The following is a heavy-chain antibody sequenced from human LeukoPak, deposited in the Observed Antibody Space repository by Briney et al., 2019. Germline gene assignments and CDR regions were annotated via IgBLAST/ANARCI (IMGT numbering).Heavy chain of an antibody. Sequence: HPGGSLRLSCAASGFTFSSYAMHWVRQAPGKGREGGAVISYDGSNKYYADSVKGRFTISRDNSKNTLYLQMNSLKTEDTAVYYCTTDIRDSSVYYYYYMDVWGKGTTVTISS. CDR3: TTDIRDSSVYYYYYMDV. CDR1: GFTFSSYA. D-gene: IGHD3-22*01. CDR2: ISYDGSNK. J-gene: IGHJ6*03. V-gene: IGHV3-30*04.